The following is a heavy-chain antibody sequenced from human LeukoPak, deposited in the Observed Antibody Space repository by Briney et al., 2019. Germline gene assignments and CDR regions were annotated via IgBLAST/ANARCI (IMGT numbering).Heavy chain of an antibody. D-gene: IGHD4-17*01. CDR3: ASLGMTTVTLDY. CDR1: GFTFSSYA. CDR2: ISGSGSTI. Sequence: GGSLRLSCAASGFTFSSYAMSWVRQAPGKGLEWVSAISGSGSTIYYADSVKGRFTISRDNAKNSLYLQMNSLRAEDTAVYYCASLGMTTVTLDYWGQGTLVTVSS. J-gene: IGHJ4*02. V-gene: IGHV3-23*01.